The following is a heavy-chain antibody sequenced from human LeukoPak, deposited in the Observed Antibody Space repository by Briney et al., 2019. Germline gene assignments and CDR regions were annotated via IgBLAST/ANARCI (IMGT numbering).Heavy chain of an antibody. CDR2: ISSSSSYI. CDR1: GFTFSSYS. CDR3: ARGIAAAGTIGY. J-gene: IGHJ4*02. V-gene: IGHV3-21*01. Sequence: GGSLRLSCAASGFTFSSYSMNWVRQAPGKGLEWVSSISSSSSYIYYADSVKGRFTISRDNAKNSLYLQMNSLRAEDTAVYYCARGIAAAGTIGYWGQGTLVTVSS. D-gene: IGHD6-13*01.